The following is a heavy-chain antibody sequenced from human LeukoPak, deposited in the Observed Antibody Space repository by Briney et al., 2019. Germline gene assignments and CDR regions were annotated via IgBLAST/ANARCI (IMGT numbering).Heavy chain of an antibody. CDR3: ARDHAAMAFDY. Sequence: PSQTLSLTCTVSGGSITSGRYYWRWVRQPAGKGLEWIRRIYSTGSNFLNPSLKSRITISQETSKKHFSLKLSSVTAADTAVYYCARDHAAMAFDYWGQGTLVTVSS. J-gene: IGHJ4*02. CDR1: GGSITSGRYY. D-gene: IGHD5-18*01. CDR2: IYSTGSN. V-gene: IGHV4-61*02.